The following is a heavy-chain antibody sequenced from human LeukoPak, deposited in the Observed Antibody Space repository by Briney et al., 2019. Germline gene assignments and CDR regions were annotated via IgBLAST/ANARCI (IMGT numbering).Heavy chain of an antibody. J-gene: IGHJ4*02. CDR3: SRVGSSGWPNYFDP. Sequence: GGSLRLSCAASGFTFSSYDMHWVRQATGKGLEWVSVIGTSGDTYYAGSVKGRFTISRENAKNSLYLQMNSLTAGDTAVYFCSRVGSSGWPNYFDPWGQGTLVTVSS. D-gene: IGHD6-19*01. CDR2: IGTSGDT. V-gene: IGHV3-13*04. CDR1: GFTFSSYD.